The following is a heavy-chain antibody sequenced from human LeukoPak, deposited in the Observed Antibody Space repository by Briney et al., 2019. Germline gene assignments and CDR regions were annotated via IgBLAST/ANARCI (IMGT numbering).Heavy chain of an antibody. Sequence: SETLSLTCTVSGGSFSSYYWNWIRQPAGKGLEWIGRIYNRGSTNYNPSLKSRVTMSVDTSKNQFSLKLTSVTAADTAVYYCARVDDRNYYYYFDYWGQGTLVTVSS. CDR1: GGSFSSYY. D-gene: IGHD3-22*01. CDR3: ARVDDRNYYYYFDY. J-gene: IGHJ4*02. CDR2: IYNRGST. V-gene: IGHV4-4*07.